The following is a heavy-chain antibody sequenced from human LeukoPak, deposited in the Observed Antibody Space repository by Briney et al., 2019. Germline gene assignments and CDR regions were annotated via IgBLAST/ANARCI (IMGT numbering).Heavy chain of an antibody. Sequence: GGSLGLSCAASGFNFSSYSMNWVRQAPGKGLEWVSYISFTTRVIYYADSVKGRFTISTDNSKNTLYLQMNSLRAEDTAVYYCARDGDYESHFWGQGTLVTVSS. D-gene: IGHD4-17*01. V-gene: IGHV3-48*01. J-gene: IGHJ4*02. CDR3: ARDGDYESHF. CDR1: GFNFSSYS. CDR2: ISFTTRVI.